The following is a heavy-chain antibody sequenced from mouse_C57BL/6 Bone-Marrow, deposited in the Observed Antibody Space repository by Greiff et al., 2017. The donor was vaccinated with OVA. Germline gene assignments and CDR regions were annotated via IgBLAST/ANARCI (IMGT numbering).Heavy chain of an antibody. CDR3: TRSGFTTVVAHWYFDV. D-gene: IGHD1-1*01. CDR2: IYPGNSDT. V-gene: IGHV1-5*01. Sequence: EVKLMESGTVLARPGASVKMSCKASGYSFTSYWMHWVKQRPGQGLEWIGAIYPGNSDTSYNQKFKGKAKLTAVTSASTAYMELSSLTNEDSAVYYCTRSGFTTVVAHWYFDVWGAGTTVTVSS. J-gene: IGHJ1*01. CDR1: GYSFTSYW.